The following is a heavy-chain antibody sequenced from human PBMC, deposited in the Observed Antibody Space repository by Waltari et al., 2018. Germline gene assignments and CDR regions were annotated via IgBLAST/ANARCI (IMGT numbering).Heavy chain of an antibody. V-gene: IGHV3-23*01. J-gene: IGHJ4*02. CDR3: AKGRVPAAAIYYFDT. CDR2: ISGSGGST. D-gene: IGHD2-2*01. CDR1: GFAFSSYA. Sequence: EVQLLESGGGLVQPGGSLRLSCAASGFAFSSYAMIWVRQAPGKGRGWVSAISGSGGSTYYADSVKGRFTISRDNSKNTLYLQMNSLRVEDTAIYYCAKGRVPAAAIYYFDTWGQGTLVTVSS.